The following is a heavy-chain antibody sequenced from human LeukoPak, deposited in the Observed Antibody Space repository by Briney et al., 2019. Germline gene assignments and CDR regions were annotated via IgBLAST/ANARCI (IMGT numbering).Heavy chain of an antibody. CDR1: GCTFTTYG. CDR2: TSGYDGNT. CDR3: ARTVTTSSYYFDY. Sequence: ASVKVSCKASGCTFTTYGVSWVRQAPGQGLEWMGWTSGYDGNTNYAQKLRGRVTMTTDTSTSTAYMDLRSLRSDDTALYYCARTVTTSSYYFDYWGQGTLVTVSS. D-gene: IGHD4-17*01. V-gene: IGHV1-18*01. J-gene: IGHJ4*02.